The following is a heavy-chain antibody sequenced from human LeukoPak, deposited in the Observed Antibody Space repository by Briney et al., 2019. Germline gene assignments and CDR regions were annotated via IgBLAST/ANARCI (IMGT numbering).Heavy chain of an antibody. CDR3: ARFDCSSTSCKYYYYYYYMDV. V-gene: IGHV4-59*08. D-gene: IGHD2-2*01. CDR1: GGSISSYY. Sequence: SETLFLTCTVSGGSISSYYWSWIRQPPGKGLEWIGYIYYSGSTYYNPSLKSRVTISVDTSKNQFSLKLSSVTAADTAVYYCARFDCSSTSCKYYYYYYYMDVWGKGTTVTISS. CDR2: IYYSGST. J-gene: IGHJ6*03.